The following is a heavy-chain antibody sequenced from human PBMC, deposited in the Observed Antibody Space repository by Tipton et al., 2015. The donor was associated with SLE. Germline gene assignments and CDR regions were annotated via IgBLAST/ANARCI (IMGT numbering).Heavy chain of an antibody. CDR2: IYYSGST. CDR3: ARQYSSSSDYFDY. J-gene: IGHJ4*02. Sequence: LRLSCTVSGVSIRSYYWSWIRQPPGKGLEWIGYIYYSGSTNYNPSLKSRVTISVDTSKNQFSLKLTSVTAADTAVYYCARQYSSSSDYFDYWGQGTLVTVSS. V-gene: IGHV4-59*08. CDR1: GVSIRSYY. D-gene: IGHD6-6*01.